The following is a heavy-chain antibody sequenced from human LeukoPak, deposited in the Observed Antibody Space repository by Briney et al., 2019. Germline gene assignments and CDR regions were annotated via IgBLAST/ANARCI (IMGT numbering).Heavy chain of an antibody. CDR2: SSSSSSYI. D-gene: IGHD3-10*01. V-gene: IGHV3-21*01. Sequence: GGSLRLSCAASGFTFSSYSMNWVRQAPGKGLEWVSSSSSSSSYIYYADSVKGRFTISRDNSENTLYLQMNSLRAEDTAVYYCAKIGYSGSGVGYYMDVWGKGTTVTISS. CDR1: GFTFSSYS. J-gene: IGHJ6*03. CDR3: AKIGYSGSGVGYYMDV.